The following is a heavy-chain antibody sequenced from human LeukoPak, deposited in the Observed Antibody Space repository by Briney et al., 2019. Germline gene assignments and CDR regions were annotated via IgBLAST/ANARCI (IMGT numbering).Heavy chain of an antibody. CDR3: ASHRGYCSGGTCYSAFFDY. Sequence: GGSLRLSCAASEFAFGSYVMTWVRQAPGKGPEWVAAISDSGDNTYYTESMRGRFTISRDNSKNTLYLQMNSLRAEDTAVYYCASHRGYCSGGTCYSAFFDYWGQGTLVTVSS. V-gene: IGHV3-23*01. CDR1: EFAFGSYV. J-gene: IGHJ4*02. CDR2: ISDSGDNT. D-gene: IGHD2-15*01.